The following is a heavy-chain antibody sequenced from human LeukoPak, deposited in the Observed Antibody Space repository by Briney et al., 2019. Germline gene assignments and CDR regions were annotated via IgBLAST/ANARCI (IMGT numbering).Heavy chain of an antibody. D-gene: IGHD5-12*01. CDR2: IYWDDDK. J-gene: IGHJ3*02. Sequence: ESGPTLVKPTQTLTLTCTFSGFSLSTRGVGVGWLRQPPGKALEWLGIIYWDDDKHYSPSLRSRLTISKDTSKNLVVLTMTNMDPVDTATYYCTHTEVARHAFDIWGQGTMVTVSS. CDR3: THTEVARHAFDI. CDR1: GFSLSTRGVG. V-gene: IGHV2-5*02.